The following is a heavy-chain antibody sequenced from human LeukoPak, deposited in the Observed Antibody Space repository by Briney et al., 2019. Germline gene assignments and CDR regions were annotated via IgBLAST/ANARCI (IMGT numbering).Heavy chain of an antibody. V-gene: IGHV4-39*07. CDR2: INHSGST. J-gene: IGHJ4*02. D-gene: IGHD5-24*01. Sequence: MSSETLSLTCTVSGGSISSSSYYWSWIRQPPGKGLEWIGEINHSGSTNYNPSLKSRVTISVDTSKNQFSLQLNSVTPEDTAVYYCARGWLQSGFDSWGQGTLVTVSS. CDR1: GGSISSSSYY. CDR3: ARGWLQSGFDS.